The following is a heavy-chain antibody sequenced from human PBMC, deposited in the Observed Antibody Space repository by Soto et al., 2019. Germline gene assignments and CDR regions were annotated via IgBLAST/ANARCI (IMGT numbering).Heavy chain of an antibody. CDR1: RDTFTSYY. V-gene: IGHV1-46*01. Sequence: ASVKVSCKAPRDTFTSYYINWVRQAPGQGLEWMGVINPHGGSTAYAQKFKGRVTFPRDTSASTVYMEVSSLTSEDTAMYYCARSSGGNFGIIIEGTNWFAPWGQGTLVTVSS. CDR3: ARSSGGNFGIIIEGTNWFAP. D-gene: IGHD1-26*01. CDR2: INPHGGST. J-gene: IGHJ5*02.